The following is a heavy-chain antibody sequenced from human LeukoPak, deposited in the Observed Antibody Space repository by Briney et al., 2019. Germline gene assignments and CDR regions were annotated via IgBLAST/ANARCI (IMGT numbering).Heavy chain of an antibody. D-gene: IGHD1-26*01. CDR1: GFTFSSFE. CDR3: ARGDSGSYYFDY. CDR2: ISSSGSTI. J-gene: IGHJ4*02. V-gene: IGHV3-48*03. Sequence: GGSLRLSCAASGFTFSSFEMNWVSQAPGKGLEWVSYISSSGSTIYYADSVKGRLTISRDNAKNSLYLQMNSLRAEDTAVYYCARGDSGSYYFDYWGQGTLVTVSS.